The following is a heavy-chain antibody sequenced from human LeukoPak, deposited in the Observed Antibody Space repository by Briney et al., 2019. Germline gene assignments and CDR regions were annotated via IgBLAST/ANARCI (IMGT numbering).Heavy chain of an antibody. J-gene: IGHJ4*02. CDR1: GGSISSGGYY. CDR3: ARDGPVTGPYCFDY. CDR2: IYYSGST. V-gene: IGHV4-31*03. Sequence: SQTLSLTCTVSGGSISSGGYYWSWIRQHPGKGLEWIGYIYYSGSTYYNPSLKSRVTISVDTSKNQFSLKLSSVTAADTAVYYCARDGPVTGPYCFDYWGQGTLVTVSS. D-gene: IGHD6-19*01.